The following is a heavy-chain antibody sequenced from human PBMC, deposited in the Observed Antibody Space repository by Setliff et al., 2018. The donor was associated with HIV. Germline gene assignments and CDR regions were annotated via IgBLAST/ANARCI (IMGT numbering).Heavy chain of an antibody. V-gene: IGHV4-30-4*08. CDR1: GGSITSGDYH. CDR2: IYYTGST. CDR3: AKDYGDGHNWGAFDI. Sequence: SETLSLTCTVSGGSITSGDYHWSWIRQPPGKGLEWIGYIYYTGSTYYNPSLKSRLTISIDTSKNQFSLKLSSVTAADTALYFCAKDYGDGHNWGAFDIWGQGIMVTVSS. D-gene: IGHD1-1*01. J-gene: IGHJ3*02.